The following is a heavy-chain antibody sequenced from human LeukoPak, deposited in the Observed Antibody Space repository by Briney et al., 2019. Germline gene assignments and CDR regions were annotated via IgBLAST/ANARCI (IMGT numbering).Heavy chain of an antibody. V-gene: IGHV3-48*04. D-gene: IGHD3-22*01. CDR1: GFTFSSYS. CDR3: ARDQLPLYDSSGYYLDY. CDR2: ISSSSSTI. J-gene: IGHJ4*02. Sequence: PGGSLRLSCAASGFTFSSYSMNWVRQAPGKGLEWVSYISSSSSTIYYADSVKGRFTISRDNAKNSLYLQMNSLRAEDTAVYYCARDQLPLYDSSGYYLDYWGQGTLVTVSS.